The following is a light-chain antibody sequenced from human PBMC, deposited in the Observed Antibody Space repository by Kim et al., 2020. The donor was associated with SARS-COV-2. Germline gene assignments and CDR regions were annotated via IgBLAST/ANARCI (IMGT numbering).Light chain of an antibody. CDR3: NPRDSNDNVV. V-gene: IGLV3-19*01. Sequence: RITCKGDSLRSYYASYYQQTPGQPAIVIYYDKNRRPSGPPGRFCGSSAGNTASFIITGNQAGDEADYYCNPRDSNDNVVFGGGTQLTVL. CDR1: SLRSYY. CDR2: DKN. J-gene: IGLJ2*01.